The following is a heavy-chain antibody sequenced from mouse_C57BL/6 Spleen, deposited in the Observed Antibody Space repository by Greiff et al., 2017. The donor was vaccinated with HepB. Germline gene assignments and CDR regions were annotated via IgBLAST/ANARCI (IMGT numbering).Heavy chain of an antibody. Sequence: QVQLQQPGAELVRPGNSVKLSCKASGYTFTSYWMHWVKQRPGQGLEWIGVIDPSDSYNNYNQKFKGKATLTVDTSSSTAYMPLSSLTSEDSAVYYCARGGAYVNYEGDYWGQGTTLTVSS. CDR3: ARGGAYVNYEGDY. J-gene: IGHJ2*01. V-gene: IGHV1-59*01. D-gene: IGHD2-1*01. CDR1: GYTFTSYW. CDR2: IDPSDSYN.